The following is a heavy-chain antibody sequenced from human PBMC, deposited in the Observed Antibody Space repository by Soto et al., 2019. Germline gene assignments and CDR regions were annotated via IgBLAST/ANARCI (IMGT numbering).Heavy chain of an antibody. V-gene: IGHV3-23*01. CDR1: GFTFISYA. J-gene: IGHJ3*02. D-gene: IGHD3-10*01. Sequence: EVQLLESGGGLVQPGGSLRLSCAASGFTFISYAMSWVRHAPGKVLEWVSAISGSGGSTYYADSVKGRFTISRDNAKNTLYLQMNSLRAEYTAVYYCAKGTDPLTRRAAVDIWGQGTMVTVSS. CDR2: ISGSGGST. CDR3: AKGTDPLTRRAAVDI.